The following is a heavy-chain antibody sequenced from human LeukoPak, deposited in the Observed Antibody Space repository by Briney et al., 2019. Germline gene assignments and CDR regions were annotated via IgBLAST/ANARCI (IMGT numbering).Heavy chain of an antibody. CDR1: GFTLRSYE. J-gene: IGHJ4*02. D-gene: IGHD3-10*01. Sequence: PGGSLRLSCAPSGFTLRSYEMNSVRHAPGEGLEWVSYICSSGRTIYYADSVKGRFTISRDNAKNTLYRHMNILRAEDPTVYYFAKGSGPFRWFGEFNVKLPRPIRHYNFDTWGQGTLVTVSS. CDR2: ICSSGRTI. V-gene: IGHV3-48*03. CDR3: AKGSGPFRWFGEFNVKLPRPIRHYNFDT.